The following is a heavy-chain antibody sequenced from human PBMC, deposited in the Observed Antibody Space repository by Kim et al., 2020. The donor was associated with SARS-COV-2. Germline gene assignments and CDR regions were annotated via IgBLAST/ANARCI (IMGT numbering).Heavy chain of an antibody. CDR3: ARQFKWVAGYSFDS. CDR1: GGSISSSSYY. J-gene: IGHJ4*01. D-gene: IGHD1-26*01. CDR2: IYYSGST. V-gene: IGHV4-39*01. Sequence: SETLSLTCTVSGGSISSSSYYWGWIRQPPGKGLEWIGSIYYSGSTYYNPSLKSRVTISVDTSKNQFSLKLSSVTAAHTAVYYCARQFKWVAGYSFDSWG.